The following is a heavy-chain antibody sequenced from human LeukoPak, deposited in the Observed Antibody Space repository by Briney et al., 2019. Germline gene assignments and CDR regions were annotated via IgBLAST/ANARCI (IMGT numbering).Heavy chain of an antibody. CDR2: IAFDGDNK. CDR1: GFTFSHYA. Sequence: GGSLRLSCAASGFTFSHYAMHWVRQAPGKGLEWVAIIAFDGDNKYYADSVKGRFTISRDSSKNTLSLQMISLRAEDTAVYYCARTPGHSSSWYSDFWGQGTLVTVSS. J-gene: IGHJ4*02. V-gene: IGHV3-30*14. CDR3: ARTPGHSSSWYSDF. D-gene: IGHD6-13*01.